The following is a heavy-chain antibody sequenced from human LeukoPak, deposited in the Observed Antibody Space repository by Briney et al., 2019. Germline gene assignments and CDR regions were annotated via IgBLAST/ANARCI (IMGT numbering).Heavy chain of an antibody. CDR3: ARGDWHYDILTGYYDY. CDR2: ISSNGGST. V-gene: IGHV3-64*01. D-gene: IGHD3-9*01. J-gene: IGHJ4*01. CDR1: GFTFSSYA. Sequence: PGGSLRLSCAASGFTFSSYAMHWVRQAPGKGLEYVSAISSNGGSTYYANSVKGRFTISRDNSKNTLYLQMGSLRAEDMAVYYCARGDWHYDILTGYYDYWGNGTLVTVSS.